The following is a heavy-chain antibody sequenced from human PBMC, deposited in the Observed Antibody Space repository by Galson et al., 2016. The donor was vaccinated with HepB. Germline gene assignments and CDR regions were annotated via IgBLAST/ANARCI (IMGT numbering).Heavy chain of an antibody. CDR1: GYTFTSYG. V-gene: IGHV1-18*01. Sequence: SVKVSCKASGYTFTSYGISWVRQAPGQGLEWMGWISAYNGNTNYAQKLQGRVTMTTDTSTSTAYMELRSLRSDDTAVYYCANRRRFSGGSCYLHYYYYGMDVWGQGTTVTVSS. J-gene: IGHJ6*02. D-gene: IGHD2-15*01. CDR3: ANRRRFSGGSCYLHYYYYGMDV. CDR2: ISAYNGNT.